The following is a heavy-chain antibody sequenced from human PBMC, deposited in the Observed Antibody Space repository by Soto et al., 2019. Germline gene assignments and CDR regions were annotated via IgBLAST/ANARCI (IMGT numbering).Heavy chain of an antibody. CDR3: ARGPGVWYDSYFDY. CDR1: GFTFSSYA. CDR2: ISYDGSNK. D-gene: IGHD6-19*01. Sequence: QVQLVESGGGVVQPGRSLRLSCAASGFTFSSYAMHWVRQAPGKGLEWVAVISYDGSNKYYADSVKGRFTISRDNSKNTLHMQMNSLRADDTAVYYCARGPGVWYDSYFDYWGHGTLVTVSS. J-gene: IGHJ4*01. V-gene: IGHV3-30-3*01.